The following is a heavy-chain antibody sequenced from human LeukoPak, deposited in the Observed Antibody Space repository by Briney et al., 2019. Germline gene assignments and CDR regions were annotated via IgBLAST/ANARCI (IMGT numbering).Heavy chain of an antibody. D-gene: IGHD7-27*01. V-gene: IGHV4-39*01. Sequence: SETLSLTCTVSGGSISSSSYYWGWIRQPPGKGLEWIGSIYYSGSTYYNPSLKSRVTISVDTSKNQFSLKLSSVTAADTAVYYCARALTPLYYYGMDVWGQGTTVTVSS. CDR3: ARALTPLYYYGMDV. CDR2: IYYSGST. J-gene: IGHJ6*02. CDR1: GGSISSSSYY.